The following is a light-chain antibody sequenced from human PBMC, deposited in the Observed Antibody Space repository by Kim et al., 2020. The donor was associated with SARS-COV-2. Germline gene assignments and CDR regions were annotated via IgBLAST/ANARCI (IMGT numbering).Light chain of an antibody. CDR3: QAWDSSNEV. V-gene: IGLV3-1*01. J-gene: IGLJ2*01. CDR1: KLGDKY. CDR2: QDS. Sequence: SVSPGQTASITCSGDKLGDKYACWYQQKPGQSPVLVIYQDSKRPSGIPERFSGSNSGNTATLTISGTQAMDEADYYCQAWDSSNEVFGGGTQLTVL.